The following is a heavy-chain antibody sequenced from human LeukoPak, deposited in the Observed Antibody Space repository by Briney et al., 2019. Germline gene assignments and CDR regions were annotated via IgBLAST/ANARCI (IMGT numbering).Heavy chain of an antibody. CDR2: INPSGGST. D-gene: IGHD5-24*01. J-gene: IGHJ3*02. CDR1: GYTFTSYY. Sequence: ASVKVSCKASGYTFTSYYMHWVRQAPGQGLEWMGIINPSGGSTSYAQKFQGRVTMTRDMSTSTVYMELSSLRSEDTAVYYCARSGQMATYAFEIWGQGTMVTVSS. V-gene: IGHV1-46*01. CDR3: ARSGQMATYAFEI.